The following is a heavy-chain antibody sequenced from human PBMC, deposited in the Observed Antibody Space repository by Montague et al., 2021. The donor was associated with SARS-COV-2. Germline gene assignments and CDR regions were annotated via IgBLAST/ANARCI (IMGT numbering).Heavy chain of an antibody. D-gene: IGHD2-21*02. CDR3: ARAYCGGDCYLYWYFDL. V-gene: IGHV6-1*01. Sequence: CAISGDSVSSNIATWNWIRQSPSRGLEWLGRTYYRSKWYNDYAVSVKSRVIINPDTSNNRISLQLNSVTPEDTAVYYRARAYCGGDCYLYWYFDLWGRGTLVTVSS. CDR1: GDSVSSNIAT. CDR2: TYYRSKWYN. J-gene: IGHJ2*01.